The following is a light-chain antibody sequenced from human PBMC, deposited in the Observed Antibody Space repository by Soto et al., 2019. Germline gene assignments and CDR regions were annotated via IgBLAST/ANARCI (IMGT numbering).Light chain of an antibody. Sequence: QAVVAQPPSVAGAPGQRVTISCTGSSTNIGAGNDVHWYQQLPGTTPRLLIYANNNRPSGVPDRFSGSRSGTSASLAITGLQTEDEADYYCQSYDSSLSVVVFGGGTKLTVL. J-gene: IGLJ2*01. V-gene: IGLV1-40*01. CDR2: ANN. CDR1: STNIGAGND. CDR3: QSYDSSLSVVV.